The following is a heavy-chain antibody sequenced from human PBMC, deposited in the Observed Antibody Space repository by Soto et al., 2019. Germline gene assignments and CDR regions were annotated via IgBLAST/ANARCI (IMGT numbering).Heavy chain of an antibody. Sequence: HPGGSLRLSCAASGFTFSSYWMHWVRQAPGKGLVWVSRINSDGSSTSYADSVKGRFTISRDNAKNTLYLQMNNLRAEDTAVYYCARVSHCSGGSCYSWYSYYGMDVWGQGTTVTVSS. D-gene: IGHD2-15*01. CDR3: ARVSHCSGGSCYSWYSYYGMDV. CDR1: GFTFSSYW. CDR2: INSDGSST. J-gene: IGHJ6*02. V-gene: IGHV3-74*01.